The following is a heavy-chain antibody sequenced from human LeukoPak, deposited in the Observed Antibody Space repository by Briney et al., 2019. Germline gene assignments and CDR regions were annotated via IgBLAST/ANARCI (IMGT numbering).Heavy chain of an antibody. CDR1: GFTFSSYW. CDR3: ARESEHSVSQVDFDL. J-gene: IGHJ3*01. D-gene: IGHD2-15*01. V-gene: IGHV3-7*01. Sequence: GGSLRLSCAASGFTFSSYWMHWVRQAPGKGLEWVANIKEDGSEKYYVDSVKGRFTISRDNAKNSLYLQMNSLRGEDTAVYYCARESEHSVSQVDFDLWGQGTMVTVSS. CDR2: IKEDGSEK.